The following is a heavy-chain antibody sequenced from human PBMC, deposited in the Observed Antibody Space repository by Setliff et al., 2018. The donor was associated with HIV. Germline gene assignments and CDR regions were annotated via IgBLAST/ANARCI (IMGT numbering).Heavy chain of an antibody. CDR1: GGSFSDNY. J-gene: IGHJ5*02. CDR2: INHNGNI. Sequence: PSETLSLTCAAYGGSFSDNYWSWIRQPPGKGLDWIAEINHNGNINYNPSLKSRVTISMDPSKKQFSLKLSSVTAADTAVYYCARGSLYYGLGSHYLRSWFDPWGQGTLVTVSS. V-gene: IGHV4-34*01. D-gene: IGHD3-10*01. CDR3: ARGSLYYGLGSHYLRSWFDP.